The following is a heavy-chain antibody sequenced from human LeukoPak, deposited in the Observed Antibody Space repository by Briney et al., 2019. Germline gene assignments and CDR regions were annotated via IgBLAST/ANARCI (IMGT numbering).Heavy chain of an antibody. V-gene: IGHV1-8*02. CDR3: AREGGIAAANWFDP. D-gene: IGHD6-13*01. Sequence: GASVKVSCKASGYTFTSYDINWVRQATGQGLEWMGWMNPNSGNTGYAQKFQGRVTMTRNTSISTAYMELSSLRSEDTAVYYCAREGGIAAANWFDPWGQGTLVTVSS. J-gene: IGHJ5*02. CDR1: GYTFTSYD. CDR2: MNPNSGNT.